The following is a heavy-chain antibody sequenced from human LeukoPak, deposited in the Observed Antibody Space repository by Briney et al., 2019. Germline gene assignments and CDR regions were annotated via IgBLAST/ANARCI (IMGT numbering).Heavy chain of an antibody. CDR1: GYTFTRYG. D-gene: IGHD1-7*01. J-gene: IGHJ4*02. V-gene: IGHV1-18*01. Sequence: SGNVSYKASGYTFTRYGIIGVRQAPGQGREWMGWISAYNGKTNYAQKLQGRVTNTTDTSTSPGYIEIRNRRADDTATDDCARSRCSWIYAVYWAQGTLVSVSS. CDR2: ISAYNGKT. CDR3: ARSRCSWIYAVY.